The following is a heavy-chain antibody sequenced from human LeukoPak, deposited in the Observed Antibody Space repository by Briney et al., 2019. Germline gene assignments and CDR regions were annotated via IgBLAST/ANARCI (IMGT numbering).Heavy chain of an antibody. D-gene: IGHD3-10*01. CDR2: INPDNGGA. Sequence: ASVKVSCRTYAYTFTDYYVHWVRQAPGQGLEWLGWINPDNGGAHFAPKFQGRVAMTGDTSITTAYMELSRLTSDDTAVYYCARYYGSGSYYMYYWGQGTLVTVSS. V-gene: IGHV1-2*02. CDR1: AYTFTDYY. CDR3: ARYYGSGSYYMYY. J-gene: IGHJ4*02.